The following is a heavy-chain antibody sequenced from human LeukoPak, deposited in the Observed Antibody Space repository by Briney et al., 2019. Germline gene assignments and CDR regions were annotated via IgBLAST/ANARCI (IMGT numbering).Heavy chain of an antibody. CDR2: MNPNSGNT. D-gene: IGHD1-1*01. J-gene: IGHJ5*02. CDR1: GYTFTSYD. CDR3: ARDPTTDNWFDP. Sequence: ASVKVSCKASGYTFTSYDINWVRPATGQGLEWMGWMNPNSGNTGYAQKFQGRVTMTRNTSISTAYMELSSLRSEDTAVYYCARDPTTDNWFDPWGQGTLVTVSS. V-gene: IGHV1-8*01.